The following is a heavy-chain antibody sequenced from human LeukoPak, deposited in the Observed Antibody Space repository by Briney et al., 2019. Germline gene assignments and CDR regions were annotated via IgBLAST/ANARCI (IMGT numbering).Heavy chain of an antibody. CDR2: IRSKANSYAT. CDR3: TSTIFGVANEGNYYYYYMDV. Sequence: PGGSLRLSCAASGFTFSGSAMHWVRQASGKGLEWVGRIRSKANSYATAYAASVKGRFTISRDDSKNTAYLQMNSLKTEDTALYYCTSTIFGVANEGNYYYYYMDVWGKGTPVTVSS. J-gene: IGHJ6*03. V-gene: IGHV3-73*01. D-gene: IGHD3-3*01. CDR1: GFTFSGSA.